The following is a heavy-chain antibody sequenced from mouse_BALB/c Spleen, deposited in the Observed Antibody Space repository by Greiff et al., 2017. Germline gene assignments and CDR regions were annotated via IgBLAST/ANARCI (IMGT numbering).Heavy chain of an antibody. CDR1: GYTFTDYN. CDR2: IYPYNGGT. J-gene: IGHJ3*01. CDR3: ARGHYAWFAY. V-gene: IGHV1S29*02. Sequence: EVQRVESGPELVKPGASVRISCKASGYTFTDYNMHWVKQSHGKSLEWIGYIYPYNGGTGYNQKFKSKATLTVDNSSSTAYMELRSLTSEDSAVYYCARGHYAWFAYWGQGTLVTVSA. D-gene: IGHD1-1*02.